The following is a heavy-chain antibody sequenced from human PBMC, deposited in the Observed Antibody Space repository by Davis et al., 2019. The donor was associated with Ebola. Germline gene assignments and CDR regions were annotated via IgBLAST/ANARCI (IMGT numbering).Heavy chain of an antibody. D-gene: IGHD4-23*01. J-gene: IGHJ4*02. V-gene: IGHV3-7*01. CDR1: GFSLSDYW. Sequence: PGGSLRLSCEVSGFSLSDYWMAWARQAPGKGLQWVSNISHYGFVFYGDSVKGRFTISKDDAESAVSLQMNDLRAEDTGVYYCARSISRVTSYTTGVHFEHWGQGALVSVSS. CDR2: ISHYGFV. CDR3: ARSISRVTSYTTGVHFEH.